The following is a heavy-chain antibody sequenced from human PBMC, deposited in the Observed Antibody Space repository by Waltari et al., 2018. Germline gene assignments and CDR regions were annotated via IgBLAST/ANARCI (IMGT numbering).Heavy chain of an antibody. CDR1: GHTFSTYS. J-gene: IGHJ5*02. V-gene: IGHV1-69*13. CDR2: IIPIFGTS. D-gene: IGHD2-21*01. Sequence: QVLLVQSGADVKKPGSSVKVSCKSSGHTFSTYSFSWVRQAPGQGLEWMGRIIPIFGTSNYSAKFQGRVTITADTSTSTAYMELSGLRSEDTAVYYCATSGHCAGSRCYPNWFDPWGPGTLVTVSS. CDR3: ATSGHCAGSRCYPNWFDP.